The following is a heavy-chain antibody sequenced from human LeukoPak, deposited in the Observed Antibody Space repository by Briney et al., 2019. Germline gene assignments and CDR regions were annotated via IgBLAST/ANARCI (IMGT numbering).Heavy chain of an antibody. CDR1: GGSISSGDYY. D-gene: IGHD3-10*01. Sequence: PSQTLSLTCTVSGGSISSGDYYWSWIRQPPGKGLEWIGYIYYSGSTYYNPSLKSRVTISVDTSKNQFSLKLSSVTAADTAVYYCARRGVTMVRGAITYYFDYWGQGTLVTVSS. CDR2: IYYSGST. CDR3: ARRGVTMVRGAITYYFDY. V-gene: IGHV4-30-4*01. J-gene: IGHJ4*02.